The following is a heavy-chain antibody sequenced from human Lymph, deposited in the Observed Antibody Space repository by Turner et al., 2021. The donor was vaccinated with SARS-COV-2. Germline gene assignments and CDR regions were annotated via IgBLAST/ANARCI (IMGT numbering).Heavy chain of an antibody. V-gene: IGHV1-69*01. J-gene: IGHJ6*02. CDR1: GGIFISYT. D-gene: IGHD7-27*01. Sequence: QEQLVQSGAAGKKPGFSVRVSCTASGGIFISYTINWVRQAPGQGLGWMGGIIPIFGAVNYGQKFQGRVTISADESTGTAYMGLSSLRSEDTAVYYCARERGSISGAVRGMDVWGQGTTVTVSS. CDR3: ARERGSISGAVRGMDV. CDR2: IIPIFGAV.